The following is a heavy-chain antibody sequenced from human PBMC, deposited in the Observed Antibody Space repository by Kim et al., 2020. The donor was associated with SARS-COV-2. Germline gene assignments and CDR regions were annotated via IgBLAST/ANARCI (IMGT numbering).Heavy chain of an antibody. J-gene: IGHJ6*02. V-gene: IGHV1-69*01. Sequence: AQKFQGRVTITADEATSTAYMELSSLRSEDTAVYYCATTVTTIDYYGMDVWGQGTTVTVSS. D-gene: IGHD4-17*01. CDR3: ATTVTTIDYYGMDV.